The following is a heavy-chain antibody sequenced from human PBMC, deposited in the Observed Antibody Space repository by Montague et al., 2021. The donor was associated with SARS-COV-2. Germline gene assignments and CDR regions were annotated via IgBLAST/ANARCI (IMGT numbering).Heavy chain of an antibody. CDR1: GFTFSRYW. J-gene: IGHJ3*01. D-gene: IGHD1-26*01. V-gene: IGHV3-74*01. CDR3: ARVTASWSYWDAFDV. Sequence: SLRLSCAASGFTFSRYWMHWVRQAPGKGLVWVSRISSDGSGPTYADSVKGRFTISRDNAKNTLYLQMNSLGAEDTAVYYCARVTASWSYWDAFDVWGQGTMVTVSS. CDR2: ISSDGSGP.